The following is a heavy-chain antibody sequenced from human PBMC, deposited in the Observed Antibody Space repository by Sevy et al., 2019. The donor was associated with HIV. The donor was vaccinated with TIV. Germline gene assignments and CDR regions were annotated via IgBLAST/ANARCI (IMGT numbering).Heavy chain of an antibody. CDR3: VRGATFYSDSSGRVLSVLGAFDI. CDR2: IFSGGGT. J-gene: IGHJ3*02. CDR1: GFTVSSNY. V-gene: IGHV3-53*01. Sequence: GGSLRLSCAASGFTVSSNYMSWVRQAPGKGLEWVSIIFSGGGTYYADSVQGRFTISRDNSKNMVYLQMNSLRAEDTAGFYCVRGATFYSDSSGRVLSVLGAFDIWGRGTMVTVSS. D-gene: IGHD3-22*01.